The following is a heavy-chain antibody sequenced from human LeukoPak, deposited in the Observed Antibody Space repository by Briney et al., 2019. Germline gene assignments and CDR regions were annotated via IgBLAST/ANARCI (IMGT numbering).Heavy chain of an antibody. CDR2: IIPIFGTA. V-gene: IGHV1-69*13. CDR3: ARDDWNYEGEPVDY. D-gene: IGHD1-7*01. Sequence: GASVKVSCKASGGTFSSYAISWVRQAPGQGLEWMGGIIPIFGTANYAQKFQGRVTITADESTSTAYMELSSLRSEDTAVYYCARDDWNYEGEPVDYWGQGTLVTVSS. CDR1: GGTFSSYA. J-gene: IGHJ4*02.